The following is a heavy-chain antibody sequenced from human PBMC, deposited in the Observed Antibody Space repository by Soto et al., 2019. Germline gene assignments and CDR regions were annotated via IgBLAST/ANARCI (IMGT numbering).Heavy chain of an antibody. V-gene: IGHV1-69*01. CDR2: IIPISGTA. D-gene: IGHD2-2*01. Sequence: QVQLVQSGAEVQKPGSSVKVSCKASGGTFSSYAISWVRQAPGQGLEWMGGIIPISGTANYAQKFQGRVTITADESTSTAHMELSSLRSEDTAVYYCARSQGSSTSLEIYYYYYYGMDVWGQGTTVTVSS. J-gene: IGHJ6*02. CDR3: ARSQGSSTSLEIYYYYYYGMDV. CDR1: GGTFSSYA.